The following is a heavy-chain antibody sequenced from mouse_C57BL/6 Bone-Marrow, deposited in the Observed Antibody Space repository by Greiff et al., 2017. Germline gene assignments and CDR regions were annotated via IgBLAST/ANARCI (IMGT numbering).Heavy chain of an antibody. Sequence: VQLQESGPELVKPGASVKISCKASDYAFSSSWMNWVKQRPGKGLEWIGRIYPGDGDTNYNGKFKGKATLTADKSSSTAYMQLSSLTSEDSAVYFCARNDYVRDYFDYWGQGTTLTVSS. CDR2: IYPGDGDT. D-gene: IGHD2-4*01. V-gene: IGHV1-82*01. J-gene: IGHJ2*01. CDR3: ARNDYVRDYFDY. CDR1: DYAFSSSW.